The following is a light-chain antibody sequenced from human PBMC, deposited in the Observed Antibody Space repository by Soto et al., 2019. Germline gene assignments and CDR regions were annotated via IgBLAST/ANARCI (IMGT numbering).Light chain of an antibody. CDR3: MQPLQSWT. Sequence: DIVVTQSPLSLPVTPGEPTSLSCRSSQSLLHSNGYSYLDWYLQKPGQSPQLLIYLGSNRASGVPDRFSGSGSGTDFTLKISRVEAEDVGVYYCMQPLQSWTFGQGTKVDIK. J-gene: IGKJ1*01. CDR1: QSLLHSNGYSY. V-gene: IGKV2-28*01. CDR2: LGS.